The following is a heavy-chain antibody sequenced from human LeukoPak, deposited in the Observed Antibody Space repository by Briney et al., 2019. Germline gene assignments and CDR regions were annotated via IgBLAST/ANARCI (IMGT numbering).Heavy chain of an antibody. V-gene: IGHV3-21*01. J-gene: IGHJ4*02. CDR1: GFTFSSYS. CDR2: TSSSSSYI. CDR3: ARGLQLVRGYFDY. Sequence: GGSLRLSCAASGFTFSSYSMNWVRQAPGKGLEWVSSTSSSSSYIYYADSVKGRFTISRDNAKNSLYLQMNSPRAEDTAVYYCARGLQLVRGYFDYWGQGTLVTVSS. D-gene: IGHD1-1*01.